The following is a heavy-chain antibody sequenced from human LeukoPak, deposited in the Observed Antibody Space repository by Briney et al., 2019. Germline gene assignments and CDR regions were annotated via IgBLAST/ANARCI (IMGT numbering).Heavy chain of an antibody. J-gene: IGHJ4*02. D-gene: IGHD4-17*01. CDR1: GFTFSSYW. CDR3: ARDRYGDYLIDY. Sequence: PGGSLRLSCAASGFTFSSYWMSWVRQAPGKGLEWVANIKQDGSEKYYVDSVKGRFTISRNNAKNSLSLQMNSLRAEDTAVYYCARDRYGDYLIDYWGQGTLVTVSS. V-gene: IGHV3-7*01. CDR2: IKQDGSEK.